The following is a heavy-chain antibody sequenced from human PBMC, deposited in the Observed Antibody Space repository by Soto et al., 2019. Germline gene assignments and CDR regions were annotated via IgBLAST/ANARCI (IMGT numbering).Heavy chain of an antibody. V-gene: IGHV4-59*01. CDR2: IYYSGST. D-gene: IGHD3-3*01. J-gene: IGHJ6*02. CDR3: ARDNSPQSQLRFPRYYGMDV. Sequence: NPSETLSLTCTVSGGSISSYYWSWIRQPPGKGLEWIGYIYYSGSTNYNPSLKSRVTISVDTSKNQFSLKLSSVTAADTAVYYCARDNSPQSQLRFPRYYGMDVWGQGTTVTVSS. CDR1: GGSISSYY.